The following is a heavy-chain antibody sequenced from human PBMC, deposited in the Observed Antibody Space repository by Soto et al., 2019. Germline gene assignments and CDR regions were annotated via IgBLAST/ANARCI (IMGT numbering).Heavy chain of an antibody. V-gene: IGHV4-39*01. CDR3: ARLYYDILTGYYTYYFDY. D-gene: IGHD3-9*01. CDR1: GDSISSSSYY. J-gene: IGHJ4*02. CDR2: IYYSGST. Sequence: PSETLSITCTVSGDSISSSSYYWGWIRQPPGKGLEWIGSIYYSGSTYYNPSLKSRVTISVDTSKNQFSLKLSSVTAADTAVYYCARLYYDILTGYYTYYFDYWGQGTLLTVSS.